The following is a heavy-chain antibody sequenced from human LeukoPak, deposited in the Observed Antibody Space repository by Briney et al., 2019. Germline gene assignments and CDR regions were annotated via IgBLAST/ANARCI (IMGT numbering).Heavy chain of an antibody. J-gene: IGHJ4*02. V-gene: IGHV3-30*03. D-gene: IGHD1-20*01. CDR2: ISYDGSNK. Sequence: GRSLRLSCAASGFTFSSYGMHWVRQAPGKGLEWVAVISYDGSNKYYADSVKGRFTISRDNAKNSLYLQMNSLRAEDTAVYYCARDGNNWNYFDYWGQGTLVTVSS. CDR3: ARDGNNWNYFDY. CDR1: GFTFSSYG.